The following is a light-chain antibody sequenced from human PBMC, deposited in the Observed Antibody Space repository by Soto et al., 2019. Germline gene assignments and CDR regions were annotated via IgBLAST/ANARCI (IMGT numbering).Light chain of an antibody. CDR1: QSVSSY. Sequence: EIVMTQSPATLSVSPGERATLSCRASQSVSSYLAWYRHKPGQAPRLLIYGASTRATGIAARFSGSGSGTEFTLTISSLQSEDFAVYYCQQDNAWPLTFGGGTKVDVK. CDR3: QQDNAWPLT. CDR2: GAS. J-gene: IGKJ4*01. V-gene: IGKV3-15*01.